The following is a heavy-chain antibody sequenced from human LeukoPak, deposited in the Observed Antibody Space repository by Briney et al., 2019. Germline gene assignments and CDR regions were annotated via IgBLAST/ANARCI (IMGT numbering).Heavy chain of an antibody. CDR1: GFTFNNYG. Sequence: GGSLRLSCAASGFTFNNYGIHWARQAPGKGLEWVAFIRHDGDYKYYADSVKGRFTISRDNSKDTLYLHMNSLRIEDTAVYYCAKETLPGAHYYYMDVWGKGTTVTVSS. D-gene: IGHD4/OR15-4a*01. J-gene: IGHJ6*03. V-gene: IGHV3-30*02. CDR3: AKETLPGAHYYYMDV. CDR2: IRHDGDYK.